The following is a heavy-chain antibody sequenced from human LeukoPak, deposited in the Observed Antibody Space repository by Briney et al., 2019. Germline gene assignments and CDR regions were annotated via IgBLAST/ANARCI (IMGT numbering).Heavy chain of an antibody. Sequence: EAPVKVSCKASGYTFTSYDINWVRQAPGQGLEWMGWMNPNSGNTGYAQKFQGRVTMTRNTSISTAYMELSSLRSEDTAVYYCARGSGDYDILTGYDYWGQGTLVTVSS. J-gene: IGHJ4*02. CDR1: GYTFTSYD. CDR2: MNPNSGNT. D-gene: IGHD3-9*01. CDR3: ARGSGDYDILTGYDY. V-gene: IGHV1-8*01.